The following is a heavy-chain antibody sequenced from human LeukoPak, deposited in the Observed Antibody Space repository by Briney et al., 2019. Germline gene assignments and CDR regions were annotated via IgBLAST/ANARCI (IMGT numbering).Heavy chain of an antibody. Sequence: GGSLRLSCVACGVSFSNYWMYWRRQAPGKGLVWVSRMNSDGSYTDYADSAKDRFTISRDNAKDTLYLHMNSLRADDTAVYYCARADNWQSGGAWGQGTLVTVSS. CDR1: GVSFSNYW. D-gene: IGHD1-1*01. J-gene: IGHJ5*02. V-gene: IGHV3-74*01. CDR3: ARADNWQSGGA. CDR2: MNSDGSYT.